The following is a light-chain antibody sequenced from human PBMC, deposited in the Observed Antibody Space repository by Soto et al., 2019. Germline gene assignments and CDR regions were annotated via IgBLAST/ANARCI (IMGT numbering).Light chain of an antibody. CDR2: AAS. CDR3: QQRYSTPRT. J-gene: IGKJ1*01. CDR1: QSISSY. V-gene: IGKV1-39*01. Sequence: DIQMTQSPSSLSASVGDRVTITCRASQSISSYLNWYHQKPGKAPKLLIYAASSLQSWVPSRFSGSGSGTDFTLISSSLQPEDVATYYRQQRYSTPRTFCQGTKVEIK.